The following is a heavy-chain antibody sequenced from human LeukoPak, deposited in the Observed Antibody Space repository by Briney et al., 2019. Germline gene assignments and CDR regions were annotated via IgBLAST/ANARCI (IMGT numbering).Heavy chain of an antibody. Sequence: SQTLSLTCTVSGDSISSADYYWSWIRQPPGKGLEWIGYIYYSGSTYYNPSLKSRVTISVDTSKNQFSLKLSSVTAADTAVYYCARVLGRWGGAFDIWGQGTMVTVSS. CDR1: GDSISSADYY. J-gene: IGHJ3*02. D-gene: IGHD3-16*01. V-gene: IGHV4-30-4*01. CDR3: ARVLGRWGGAFDI. CDR2: IYYSGST.